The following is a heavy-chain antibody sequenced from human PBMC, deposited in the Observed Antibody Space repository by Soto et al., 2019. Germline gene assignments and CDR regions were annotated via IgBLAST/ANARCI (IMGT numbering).Heavy chain of an antibody. CDR2: IYSGGST. Sequence: GGSLRLSCAASGFTVSSNYMSWVRQAPGKGLEWVSVIYSGGSTYYADSVKGRFTISRDNSKNTLYLQMNSLGAEDTAVYYCARDLTGDQDYWGQGTLVTVSS. D-gene: IGHD7-27*01. V-gene: IGHV3-53*01. CDR3: ARDLTGDQDY. J-gene: IGHJ4*02. CDR1: GFTVSSNY.